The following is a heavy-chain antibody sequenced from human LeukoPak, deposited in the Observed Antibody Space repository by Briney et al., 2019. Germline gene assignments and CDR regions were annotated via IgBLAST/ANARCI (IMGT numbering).Heavy chain of an antibody. J-gene: IGHJ6*03. V-gene: IGHV3-53*01. CDR1: RFTVCRNY. CDR3: ARYYYMDV. CDR2: IYSGGIT. Sequence: GGSLRLSCAPSRFTVCRNYMSWVRQALGEGLEWVSVIYSGGITYYADSVKGRFTISRDNSKNTVYLQMNSLRAEDTAVYYCARYYYMDVWGKGTTVTVSS.